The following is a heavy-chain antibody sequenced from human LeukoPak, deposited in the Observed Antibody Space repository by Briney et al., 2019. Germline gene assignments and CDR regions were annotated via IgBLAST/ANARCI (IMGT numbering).Heavy chain of an antibody. CDR3: ARDLGYSFDY. Sequence: GVSLRLSCEASGFTFSIYWMHWVRQAPGKGLVWVSRIHSDGTTTTYADSVKGRFTISRDNAKNTLYLQMNSLRAEDSAVYYCARDLGYSFDYLGPGTLVTVSS. V-gene: IGHV3-74*01. CDR2: IHSDGTTT. D-gene: IGHD5-18*01. J-gene: IGHJ4*02. CDR1: GFTFSIYW.